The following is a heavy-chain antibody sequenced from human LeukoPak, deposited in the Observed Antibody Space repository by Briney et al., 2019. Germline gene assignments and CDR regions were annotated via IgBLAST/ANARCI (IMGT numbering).Heavy chain of an antibody. Sequence: PSETLSLTCTVSGGSIRGYYCRWLRQPPGEGLESIGYIYYSGTTNYNPSLKSRVTISVDTSENQFSLRLSSVTAADTAVYYCARYCSSCSHKALDNWGQGTLVTVSS. CDR3: ARYCSSCSHKALDN. CDR1: GGSIRGYY. V-gene: IGHV4-59*01. J-gene: IGHJ4*02. CDR2: IYYSGTT. D-gene: IGHD2-2*01.